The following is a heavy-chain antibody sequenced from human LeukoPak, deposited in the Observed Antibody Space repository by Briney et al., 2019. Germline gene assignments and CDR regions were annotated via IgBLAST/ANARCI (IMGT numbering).Heavy chain of an antibody. CDR1: GFTFLDHY. Sequence: AGALRLSCAASGFTFLDHYMDWGRQAPGERLEWVGRTRNKAKSYTTKYAASVKGRFTISRDDSKNSLYLQMNSLNTEDTAVYHCARVMFGELVLDYWGQGTLVTVSS. CDR2: TRNKAKSYTT. J-gene: IGHJ4*02. V-gene: IGHV3-72*01. D-gene: IGHD3-10*02. CDR3: ARVMFGELVLDY.